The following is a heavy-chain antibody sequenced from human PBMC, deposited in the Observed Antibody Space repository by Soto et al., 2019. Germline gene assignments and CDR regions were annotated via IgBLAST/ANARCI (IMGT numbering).Heavy chain of an antibody. CDR3: AKVLVIVVPIRDDDAFDI. CDR2: ISYDGSNK. J-gene: IGHJ3*02. Sequence: QVQLVESGGGVVQPGRSLRLSCAASGFTFSSYGMHWVRQAPGKGLEWVAVISYDGSNKYYADSVKGRFTISRDNSKNTLYLQMNSLGAEDTAVYYCAKVLVIVVPIRDDDAFDIWGQGTMVTVSS. CDR1: GFTFSSYG. V-gene: IGHV3-30*18. D-gene: IGHD3-22*01.